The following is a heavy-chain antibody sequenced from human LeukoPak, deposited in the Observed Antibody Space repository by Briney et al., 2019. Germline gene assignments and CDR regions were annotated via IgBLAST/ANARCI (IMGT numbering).Heavy chain of an antibody. D-gene: IGHD3-9*01. CDR2: IYYSGST. V-gene: IGHV4-39*01. CDR1: GGSISSSSYY. J-gene: IGHJ4*02. CDR3: ARHEHLRYSGDGIDY. Sequence: SETLSLTCTVSGGSISSSSYYWGWIRQPPGKGLEWIGSIYYSGSTYYNPSLKSRVTISVDTSKNQFSLKLSSVTAADTAVYYCARHEHLRYSGDGIDYWGQGTLVTVSS.